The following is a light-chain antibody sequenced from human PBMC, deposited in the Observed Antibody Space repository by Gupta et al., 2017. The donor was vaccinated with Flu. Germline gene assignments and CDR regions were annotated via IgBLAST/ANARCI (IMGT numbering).Light chain of an antibody. V-gene: IGLV2-11*01. CDR3: CSDAGSYTLV. J-gene: IGLJ2*01. CDR1: SSDVGGYNY. Sequence: SALTQPRSVSGSPGQSVTISCTGTSSDVGGYNYVSWHQKHPGKSPKLMIYDVSQRPSGVPGRFSGSKSGNTASLTISGLQEEEEADYYCCSDAGSYTLVFGGGTKLTVL. CDR2: DVS.